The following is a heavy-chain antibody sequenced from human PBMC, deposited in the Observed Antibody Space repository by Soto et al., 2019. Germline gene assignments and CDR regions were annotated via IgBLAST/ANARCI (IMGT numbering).Heavy chain of an antibody. Sequence: PGGSLRLSCAASGFTFSSYAMHWVRQAPGKGLEWVAVISYDGSNKYYADSVKGRFTISRDNSKNTLYLQMNSLRAEDTAVYYCVVVLRYFDWLARSSFDYWGQGTLVTVSS. CDR2: ISYDGSNK. CDR3: VVVLRYFDWLARSSFDY. V-gene: IGHV3-30-3*01. J-gene: IGHJ4*02. D-gene: IGHD3-9*01. CDR1: GFTFSSYA.